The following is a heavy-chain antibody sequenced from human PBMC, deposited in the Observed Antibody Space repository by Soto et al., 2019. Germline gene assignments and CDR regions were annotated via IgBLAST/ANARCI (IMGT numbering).Heavy chain of an antibody. D-gene: IGHD3-10*01. Sequence: QVQLVQSGAEVKKPGASVKVSCKASGYTFTSYAIYWVRQAPGQRLEWMGWINAGNGNTKYSQKFQGRVTITRDTSASTAYMALSSLRSEDTAVYYCARDMGFGLSDYWGQGTLVTVSS. CDR1: GYTFTSYA. CDR2: INAGNGNT. CDR3: ARDMGFGLSDY. V-gene: IGHV1-3*01. J-gene: IGHJ4*02.